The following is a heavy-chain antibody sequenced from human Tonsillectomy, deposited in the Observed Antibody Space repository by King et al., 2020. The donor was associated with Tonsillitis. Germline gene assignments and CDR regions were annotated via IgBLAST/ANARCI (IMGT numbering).Heavy chain of an antibody. CDR2: IYYSGST. CDR1: GGSISSYY. CDR3: AIDGYHDILTGYYRAFDI. Sequence: VQLQESGPGLVKPSETLSLTCTVSGGSISSYYWSWMRQPPGKGLEWIGYIYYSGSTNYNPSLKSRVTISVDTSKNQVYLKLSSVTAADKAVYYCAIDGYHDILTGYYRAFDIWGQGTMVTVSS. J-gene: IGHJ3*02. V-gene: IGHV4-59*01. D-gene: IGHD3-9*01.